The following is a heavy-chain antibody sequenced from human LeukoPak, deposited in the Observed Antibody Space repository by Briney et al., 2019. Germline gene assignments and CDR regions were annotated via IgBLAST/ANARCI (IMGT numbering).Heavy chain of an antibody. CDR1: GGSISSYY. V-gene: IGHV4-59*01. Sequence: SETLSLTCTVSGGSISSYYWSWIRQPPGKGQEWIGYVSYSGSTNYNSTLKSRATISVDTSKNQFSLKLSSVTAADTAVYYCARGYCSGGTCYRTFFDYWGQGTLVTVSS. J-gene: IGHJ4*02. CDR2: VSYSGST. CDR3: ARGYCSGGTCYRTFFDY. D-gene: IGHD2-15*01.